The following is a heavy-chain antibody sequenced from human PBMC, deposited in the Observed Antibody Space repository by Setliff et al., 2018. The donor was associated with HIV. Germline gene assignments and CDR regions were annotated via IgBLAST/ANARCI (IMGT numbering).Heavy chain of an antibody. V-gene: IGHV3-21*01. Sequence: GGSLRLSCAASGFTVSSYYMSWVRQAPGKGLEWVSGLSWSSGGVGYVDSVKGRFTISRDNAKNSVYLQMNSLRVEDSAVYFCAGSAGYFVKADWGQGILVTVSS. CDR2: LSWSSGGV. CDR3: AGSAGYFVKAD. CDR1: GFTVSSYY. J-gene: IGHJ4*02. D-gene: IGHD6-13*01.